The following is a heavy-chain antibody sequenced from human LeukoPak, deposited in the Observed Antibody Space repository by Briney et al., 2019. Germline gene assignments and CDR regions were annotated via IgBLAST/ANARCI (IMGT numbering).Heavy chain of an antibody. V-gene: IGHV3-21*04. CDR1: GFTFSSYS. Sequence: PGGSLRLSCAASGFTFSSYSMNWVRQAPGKGLEWVSSISSSSSYIYYADSVKGRFTISRDNAKNSLYLQMNSLRAEDTAVYYCARSGLRKRAIDYWGQGTLVTVSS. CDR3: ARSGLRKRAIDY. CDR2: ISSSSSYI. D-gene: IGHD5-12*01. J-gene: IGHJ4*02.